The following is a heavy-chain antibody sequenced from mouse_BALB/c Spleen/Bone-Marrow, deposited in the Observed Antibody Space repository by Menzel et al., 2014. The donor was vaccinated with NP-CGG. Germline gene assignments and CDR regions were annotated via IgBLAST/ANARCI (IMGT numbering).Heavy chain of an antibody. CDR3: TRDRGDY. CDR2: ISSGGSYT. CDR1: GFIFSYYA. J-gene: IGHJ4*01. V-gene: IGHV5-9-4*01. Sequence: EVKVVESGGGLVKPGGSLKLSCAASGFIFSYYAMSWVRQSPEKRLEWVAEISSGGSYTYYPDTATGRFTISRDNAKNTLYLEMSSLRSEDTAMYYCTRDRGDYWGQGTSVTVSS.